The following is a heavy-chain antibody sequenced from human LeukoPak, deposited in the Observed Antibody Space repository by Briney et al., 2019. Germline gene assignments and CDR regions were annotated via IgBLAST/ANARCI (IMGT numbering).Heavy chain of an antibody. Sequence: SETLSLTCAVYGGSFSGYYWSWIRQPPGKGLEWIGEINHSGSTNYNPSLKSRVTISVDTSKNQFSLKLSSVTAADTAVYYCVRVGMAHYYDSSGYYPSYFDYWGQGTLVTVSS. V-gene: IGHV4-34*01. D-gene: IGHD3-22*01. J-gene: IGHJ4*02. CDR2: INHSGST. CDR3: VRVGMAHYYDSSGYYPSYFDY. CDR1: GGSFSGYY.